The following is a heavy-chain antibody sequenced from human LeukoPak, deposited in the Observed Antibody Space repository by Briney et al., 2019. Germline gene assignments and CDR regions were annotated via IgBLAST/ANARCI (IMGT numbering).Heavy chain of an antibody. D-gene: IGHD3-10*01. Sequence: GGSLRLSCAASGFTFSSYWMSWVRQAPGKGLEWVANIKQDGSEKYHVDSVKGRFIISRDNAKNSLYLQMNSLRAEDTAVYYCARSVPSSGSYYLNYWGPATLVTVSS. J-gene: IGHJ4*02. V-gene: IGHV3-7*01. CDR1: GFTFSSYW. CDR2: IKQDGSEK. CDR3: ARSVPSSGSYYLNY.